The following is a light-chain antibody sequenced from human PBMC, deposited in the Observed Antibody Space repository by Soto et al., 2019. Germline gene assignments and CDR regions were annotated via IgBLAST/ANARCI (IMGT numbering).Light chain of an antibody. CDR2: DNR. J-gene: IGLJ3*02. CDR1: SSNIGAGYN. V-gene: IGLV1-40*01. CDR3: QSYDTSLGGWV. Sequence: QSALTQPPSVSGAPGQRVTISCTGSSSNIGAGYNVHWYQQFPGTAPKLLIHDNRHRPSGVPDRFSGSKSGTSASLAITGLQAEDEADYHCQSYDTSLGGWVFGGGTKLTVL.